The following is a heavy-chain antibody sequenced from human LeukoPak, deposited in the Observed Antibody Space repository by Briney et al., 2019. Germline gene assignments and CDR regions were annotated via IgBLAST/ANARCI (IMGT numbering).Heavy chain of an antibody. CDR2: INPEGSEK. Sequence: GGSLRLSCAASGFTFSSYSMNWVRQAPGKGLEWVASINPEGSEKYSADSVKGRFTISRDNAKNSLYLQMDSLRVEDTAFYYCARDLAYSRLDYWGQGMLVTVSS. V-gene: IGHV3-7*01. CDR1: GFTFSSYS. J-gene: IGHJ4*02. D-gene: IGHD5-18*01. CDR3: ARDLAYSRLDY.